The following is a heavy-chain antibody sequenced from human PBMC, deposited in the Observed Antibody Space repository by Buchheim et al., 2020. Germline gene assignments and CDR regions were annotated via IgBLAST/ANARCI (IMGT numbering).Heavy chain of an antibody. CDR1: GGSISSSSYY. J-gene: IGHJ6*03. CDR2: IYYSGST. V-gene: IGHV4-39*01. Sequence: QLQLQESGPGLVKPSETLSLTCTVSGGSISSSSYYWGWIRQPPGKGLEWIGSIYYSGSTYSNPSLKSRVTISVDTSKNQFSLKLSSVTAADTAVYYCARPYYDFWSGYYPYYYYYMDVWGKGTT. D-gene: IGHD3-3*01. CDR3: ARPYYDFWSGYYPYYYYYMDV.